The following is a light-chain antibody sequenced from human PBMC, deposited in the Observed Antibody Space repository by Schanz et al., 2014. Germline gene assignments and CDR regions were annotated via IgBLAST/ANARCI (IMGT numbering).Light chain of an antibody. CDR1: SSNIGAGYD. CDR2: RNT. V-gene: IGLV1-40*01. Sequence: QSVLTQPPSVSGAPGQRVTISCTGSSSNIGAGYDVHWYQQLPGTAPKLLIYRNTNRPSGVPDRFSGSKSGTSASLAISGLQGEDEADYYCTSYTSGITWVFGGGTKLTVL. CDR3: TSYTSGITWV. J-gene: IGLJ3*02.